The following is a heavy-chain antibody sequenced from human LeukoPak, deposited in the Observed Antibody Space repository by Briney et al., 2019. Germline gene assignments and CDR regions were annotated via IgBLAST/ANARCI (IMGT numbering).Heavy chain of an antibody. V-gene: IGHV3-30*04. Sequence: GSLRLSCEASGFTFSHYAMHWVRQAPGKGLEWVAVMSSDGNKNYYADSVKGRFTISRDNSKDTLYLEMHSLIREDTAVYYCARDLRGDYDFWSGRFPIDWGRGTLFTVPS. CDR3: ARDLRGDYDFWSGRFPID. D-gene: IGHD3-3*01. J-gene: IGHJ4*02. CDR2: MSSDGNKN. CDR1: GFTFSHYA.